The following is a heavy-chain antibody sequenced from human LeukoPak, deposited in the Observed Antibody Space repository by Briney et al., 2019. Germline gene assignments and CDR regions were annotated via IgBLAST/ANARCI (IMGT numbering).Heavy chain of an antibody. V-gene: IGHV1-2*02. D-gene: IGHD1-26*01. J-gene: IGHJ6*03. CDR1: GYTFTGYY. CDR2: INPNSGGT. CDR3: ARSTVGATLNMDV. Sequence: ASVKVSCKASGYTFTGYYMHWVRQAPGQRLEWMGWINPNSGGTNYAQKFQGRVTMTRDTSISTAYMELSRLRSDDTAVYYCARSTVGATLNMDVWGKGTTVTVSS.